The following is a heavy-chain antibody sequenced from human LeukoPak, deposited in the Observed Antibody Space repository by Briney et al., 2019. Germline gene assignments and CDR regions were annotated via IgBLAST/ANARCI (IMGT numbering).Heavy chain of an antibody. J-gene: IGHJ3*02. CDR1: GGSISSYY. V-gene: IGHV4-59*01. Sequence: SETLSLTCTVSGGSISSYYWSWIRQPPGKGLEWIGYIYYSGSTNYNPSLKSRVTISVDTSKNQFSLKLSSVTAADTAVYYCARNMIVVAEGAFDIWGQGTMVTVSS. D-gene: IGHD3-22*01. CDR2: IYYSGST. CDR3: ARNMIVVAEGAFDI.